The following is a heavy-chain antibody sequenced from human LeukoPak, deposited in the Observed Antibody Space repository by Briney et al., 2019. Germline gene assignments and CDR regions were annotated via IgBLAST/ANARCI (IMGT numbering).Heavy chain of an antibody. D-gene: IGHD5-24*01. V-gene: IGHV3-21*05. CDR1: VFIFSQYS. CDR3: ARDRADVEMAH. Sequence: GGCLRLSCAASVFIFSQYSMNWVRQAPWKGREWVSHIRSSSETFYADSVKGRFTISRDNAKNSLYLQMNSLRAEDTAVYYCARDRADVEMAHWGQGTLVTVSS. CDR2: IRSSSET. J-gene: IGHJ4*02.